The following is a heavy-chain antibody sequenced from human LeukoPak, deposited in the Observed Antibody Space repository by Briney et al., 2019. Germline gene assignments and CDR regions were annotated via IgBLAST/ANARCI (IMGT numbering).Heavy chain of an antibody. CDR3: ARGVVFSDDYVWGSYRYYLDY. CDR2: INHSGST. V-gene: IGHV4-34*01. J-gene: IGHJ4*02. D-gene: IGHD3-16*02. Sequence: SETLSLTCAVYGGSFSGYYWSWIRQPPGKGLEWIGEINHSGSTNYNPSLKSRVTISVDTSKNQFSLKLSSVTAADTAVYYCARGVVFSDDYVWGSYRYYLDYWGQGTLVTVSS. CDR1: GGSFSGYY.